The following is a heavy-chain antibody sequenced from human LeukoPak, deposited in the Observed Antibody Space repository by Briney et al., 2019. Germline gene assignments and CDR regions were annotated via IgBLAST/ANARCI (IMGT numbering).Heavy chain of an antibody. CDR2: INHSGST. CDR3: ARTISGSFFFFDY. CDR1: SGSFSGYY. Sequence: SETLSLTCAVYSGSFSGYYWSWIRQPPGKGLEWIGEINHSGSTNYNPSLKSRVTISVDTSKNQFSLKLSSVTAADTAVYYCARTISGSFFFFDYWGQGTLVTVSS. J-gene: IGHJ4*02. D-gene: IGHD1-26*01. V-gene: IGHV4-34*01.